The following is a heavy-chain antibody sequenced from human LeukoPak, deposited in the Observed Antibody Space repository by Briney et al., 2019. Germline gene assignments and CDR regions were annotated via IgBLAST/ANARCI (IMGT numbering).Heavy chain of an antibody. CDR3: ARDRLQLQS. D-gene: IGHD1-1*01. Sequence: SETLSLTCTVSGGSISSYYWSWIRRPPGKGLEWIGYVYSSGSTNYNPSLKSRVTISVDTSKNQFSLKQSSVTAADTAVYYCARDRLQLQSWGQGTLVTVSS. J-gene: IGHJ5*02. V-gene: IGHV4-59*01. CDR2: VYSSGST. CDR1: GGSISSYY.